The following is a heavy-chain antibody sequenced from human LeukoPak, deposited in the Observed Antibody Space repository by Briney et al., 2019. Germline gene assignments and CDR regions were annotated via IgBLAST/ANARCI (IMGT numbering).Heavy chain of an antibody. Sequence: SETLSLTCTVSAYSVSGAYYWGWIRQPPGKGLEWIGNIHHSGSTDYNPSLKSRVTISVDTSKNQFSLKLSSVAATDTAVYYCARRGNWGLFDYWGQGTLVTVSS. J-gene: IGHJ4*02. D-gene: IGHD7-27*01. CDR2: IHHSGST. CDR3: ARRGNWGLFDY. CDR1: AYSVSGAYY. V-gene: IGHV4-38-2*02.